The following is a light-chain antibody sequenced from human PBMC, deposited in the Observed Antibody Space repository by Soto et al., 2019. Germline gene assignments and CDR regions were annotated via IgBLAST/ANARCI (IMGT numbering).Light chain of an antibody. CDR2: RSD. CDR1: SSDVGGYNY. V-gene: IGLV2-8*01. CDR3: AAYTGNLNGPV. Sequence: QSALTQPPSASGSPGQSVTISCTGTSSDVGGYNYVSWYQQLPGAAPKLLIYRSDQRPSGVPERFSGSKTGTSASLTISGLRPEDEAHYYCAAYTGNLNGPVFGGGTQLTVL. J-gene: IGLJ7*01.